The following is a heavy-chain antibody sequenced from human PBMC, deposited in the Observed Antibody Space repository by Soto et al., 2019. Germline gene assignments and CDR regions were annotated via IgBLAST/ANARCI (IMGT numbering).Heavy chain of an antibody. CDR2: ISGSGDNA. V-gene: IGHV3-23*01. CDR1: GFTVNSYA. J-gene: IGHJ4*02. CDR3: ASGRLLGAPSSSFDY. Sequence: AGSPGLAWEASGFTVNSYAIDWVRQAPGKGLEWVSHISGSGDNAFYADSVKGRFTISRDNSRNTVSLQMNSLGAEDTAVYYCASGRLLGAPSSSFDYCRKGTRVTVS. D-gene: IGHD1-26*01.